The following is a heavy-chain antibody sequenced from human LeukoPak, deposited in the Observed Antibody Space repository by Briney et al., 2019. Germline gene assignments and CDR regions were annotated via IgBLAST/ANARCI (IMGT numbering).Heavy chain of an antibody. CDR2: ISSSGSTI. J-gene: IGHJ3*02. CDR3: AGEYYYDSSGYLGDAFDI. V-gene: IGHV3-11*01. D-gene: IGHD3-22*01. CDR1: GFTFSSYW. Sequence: GGSLRLSCAASGFTFSSYWMSWIRQAPGKGLEWVSYISSSGSTIYYADSVKGRFTISRDNAKNSLYLQMNSLRAEDTAVYYCAGEYYYDSSGYLGDAFDIWGQGAMVTVSS.